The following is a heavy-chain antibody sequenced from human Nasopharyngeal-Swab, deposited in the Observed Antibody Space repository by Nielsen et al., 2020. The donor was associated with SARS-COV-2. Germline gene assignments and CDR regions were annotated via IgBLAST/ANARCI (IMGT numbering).Heavy chain of an antibody. V-gene: IGHV3-64D*06. CDR2: ISSNGGST. CDR3: ARDRQRTGLMTGWFDP. CDR1: GFTFSSYA. Sequence: GESLKISCSASGFTFSSYAMHWVRQAPGKGLEYVSAISSNGGSTYYADSVKGRFTISRDNSKNTLYLQMSRLRSDDTAVYYCARDRQRTGLMTGWFDPWGQGTLVTVSS. J-gene: IGHJ5*02. D-gene: IGHD2-8*02.